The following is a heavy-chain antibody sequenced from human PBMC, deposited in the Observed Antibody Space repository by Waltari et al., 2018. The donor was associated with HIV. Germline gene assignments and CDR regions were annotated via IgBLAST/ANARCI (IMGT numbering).Heavy chain of an antibody. J-gene: IGHJ5*02. CDR1: GFILSLSG. CDR2: IRYDVISS. Sequence: QLVESGGGVVQPGGSLSLSCAASGFILSLSGMPWVRQAPGKGLEWVSFIRYDVISSYYTESVKGRFTISRDKSKKTVFLQMNSLRPDDTAVYYCAKDLKTMLRGGGLDPWGQGTLVTVSS. D-gene: IGHD3-10*01. V-gene: IGHV3-30*02. CDR3: AKDLKTMLRGGGLDP.